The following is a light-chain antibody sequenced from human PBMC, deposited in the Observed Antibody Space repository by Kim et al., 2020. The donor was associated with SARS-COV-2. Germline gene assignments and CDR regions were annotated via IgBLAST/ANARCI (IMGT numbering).Light chain of an antibody. CDR1: HSLSAPF. J-gene: IGKJ2*01. V-gene: IGKV3-20*01. CDR3: HQYGTAPYT. CDR2: GSS. Sequence: YPGESATLSCRASHSLSAPFLAWYQHKPGQSPRLLIYGSSTRATGIPDRFSGSASGTDFTLTISRLEPEDFAVYYCHQYGTAPYTFGQGTKLEI.